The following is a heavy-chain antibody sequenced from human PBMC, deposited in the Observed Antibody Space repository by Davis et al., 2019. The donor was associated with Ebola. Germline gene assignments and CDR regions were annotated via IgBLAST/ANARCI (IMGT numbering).Heavy chain of an antibody. Sequence: GGSLRLSCAASGFTFSTYDITWVRQAPGKGLEWVATIPHVGSEKYYVDSVYGRFTSSRDNAKNSVYLQMNSLRAEDTAVYYCARDWAGLDVWGKGTTVTVSS. CDR3: ARDWAGLDV. CDR2: IPHVGSEK. CDR1: GFTFSTYD. D-gene: IGHD3-16*01. J-gene: IGHJ6*04. V-gene: IGHV3-7*01.